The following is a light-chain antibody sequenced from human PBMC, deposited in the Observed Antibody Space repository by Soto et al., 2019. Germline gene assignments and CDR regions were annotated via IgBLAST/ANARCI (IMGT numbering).Light chain of an antibody. CDR1: SSDVGSSNG. CDR3: SSYTSSSTYV. J-gene: IGLJ1*01. V-gene: IGLV2-18*02. Sequence: QSVLTQPPSVSGSPGQSVALSCTGTSSDVGSSNGVSWYQQPPGTAPKLMIYDVSNRPSGVPDRFSGSKSGNTASLTISGLQAEDEADYYCSSYTSSSTYVFGSGTKLTVL. CDR2: DVS.